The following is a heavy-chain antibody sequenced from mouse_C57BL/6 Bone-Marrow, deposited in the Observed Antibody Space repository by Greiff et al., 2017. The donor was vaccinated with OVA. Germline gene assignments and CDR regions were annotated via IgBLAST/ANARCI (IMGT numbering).Heavy chain of an antibody. Sequence: EVQLQESGAELVRPGASVQLSCTASGFNIKDDYMHWVKQRPEQGLEWIGWIDPENGDTEYASKFQGKATITADTSSNTAYLQLSSLTSEDTAVYYCTNYDGSFDYWGQGTTLTVSS. CDR2: IDPENGDT. V-gene: IGHV14-4*01. CDR3: TNYDGSFDY. J-gene: IGHJ2*01. D-gene: IGHD2-4*01. CDR1: GFNIKDDY.